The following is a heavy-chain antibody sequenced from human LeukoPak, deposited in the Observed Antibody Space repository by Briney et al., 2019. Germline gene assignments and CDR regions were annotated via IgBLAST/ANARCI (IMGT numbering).Heavy chain of an antibody. CDR3: ARQTTVTTNYFDY. CDR2: IYYSGST. V-gene: IGHV4-31*03. CDR1: GGSISSGGYY. Sequence: PSETLSLTCTVSGGSISSGGYYWSWIRQHPGKGLEWIGYIYYSGSTYYNPSLKSRVTISVDTSKNQFSLKLSSVTAADTAVYYCARQTTVTTNYFDYWGQGTLVTVSS. D-gene: IGHD4-17*01. J-gene: IGHJ4*02.